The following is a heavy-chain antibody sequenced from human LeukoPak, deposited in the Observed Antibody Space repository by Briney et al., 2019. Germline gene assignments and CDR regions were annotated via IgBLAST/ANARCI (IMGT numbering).Heavy chain of an antibody. J-gene: IGHJ4*02. Sequence: RPSETLSLTCTVPGGSISSSGYYWAWIRQPPGKGLEWIGSISYSGTTFFNASLRGRITVSADTSKNQFSLKLTSLTAADTAFYYCARRDMVATLDSWGQGALVTVSS. V-gene: IGHV4-39*01. CDR1: GGSISSSGYY. D-gene: IGHD5-12*01. CDR2: ISYSGTT. CDR3: ARRDMVATLDS.